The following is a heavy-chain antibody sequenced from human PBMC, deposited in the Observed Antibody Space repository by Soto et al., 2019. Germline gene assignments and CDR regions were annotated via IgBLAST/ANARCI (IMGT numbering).Heavy chain of an antibody. CDR2: LSGSGSLS. V-gene: IGHV3-23*01. D-gene: IGHD2-15*01. Sequence: EVLLLESGGGLVQPGGSLRLSCVVSGFTFNTFAMTWVRQAPGKGLEWVSALSGSGSLSYYADSVKGRFTISRDNPKNTLYLQMNNLGVDGTAVYFCARDRGGALDSWGQGTLVTVSS. J-gene: IGHJ4*02. CDR3: ARDRGGALDS. CDR1: GFTFNTFA.